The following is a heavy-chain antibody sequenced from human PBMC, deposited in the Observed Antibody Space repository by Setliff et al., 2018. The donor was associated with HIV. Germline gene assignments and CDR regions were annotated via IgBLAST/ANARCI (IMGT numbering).Heavy chain of an antibody. CDR1: GASLQSYY. CDR3: ATPRNYYGGGSLDH. Sequence: SETLSLTCSVSGASLQSYYWSWIRQPAGRGLQWIGRIYYVGWSKYNPSLEDRVTMSVDTSNNQFSLSLRSVTAADTAIYYCATPRNYYGGGSLDHWGQGTLVTVSS. J-gene: IGHJ4*02. CDR2: IYYVGWS. V-gene: IGHV4-4*07. D-gene: IGHD3-10*01.